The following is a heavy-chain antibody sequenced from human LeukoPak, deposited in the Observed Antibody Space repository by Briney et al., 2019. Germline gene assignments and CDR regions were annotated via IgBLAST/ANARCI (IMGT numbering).Heavy chain of an antibody. D-gene: IGHD3-16*01. J-gene: IGHJ4*02. V-gene: IGHV3-30*18. CDR3: AKEGEIARLTFGNFFDY. Sequence: GGSLRLSCEVSGFTFSNYGMNWVRQAPGQGLEWVTVMVYDRSNEYYADSVKGRFTISRDNYKNTFYLQMKSLRPEDTAVYYCAKEGEIARLTFGNFFDYWGQGTLVTVSS. CDR2: MVYDRSNE. CDR1: GFTFSNYG.